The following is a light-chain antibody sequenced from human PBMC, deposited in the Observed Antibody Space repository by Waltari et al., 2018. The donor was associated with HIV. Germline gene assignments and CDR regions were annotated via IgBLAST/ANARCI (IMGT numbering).Light chain of an antibody. CDR3: QSADSSGTYVV. CDR1: ALPKQY. Sequence: SYELTQPPSVSVSPGQTARITCSGDALPKQYAYWYQQKPGQAPVLVIYKDSERPSGIPERFSGSSSGTTVTLTTSGVHAEDEADYYCQSADSSGTYVVFGGGTKLTVL. V-gene: IGLV3-25*03. CDR2: KDS. J-gene: IGLJ2*01.